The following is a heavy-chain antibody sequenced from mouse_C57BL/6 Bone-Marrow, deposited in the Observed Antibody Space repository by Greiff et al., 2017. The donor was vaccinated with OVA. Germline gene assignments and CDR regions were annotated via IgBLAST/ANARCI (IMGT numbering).Heavy chain of an antibody. CDR3: ASGDTPIAY. V-gene: IGHV1-50*01. CDR2: IDPSDSYT. Sequence: VQLQQSGAELVKPGASVKLSCKASGYTFTSYWMQWVKQRPGQGLEWIGEIDPSDSYTNYNQKFKGKATLTVDTSSSTAYMQLSSLTSEDSTVYYCASGDTPIAYWGQGTLVTVSA. J-gene: IGHJ3*01. CDR1: GYTFTSYW. D-gene: IGHD5-1-1*01.